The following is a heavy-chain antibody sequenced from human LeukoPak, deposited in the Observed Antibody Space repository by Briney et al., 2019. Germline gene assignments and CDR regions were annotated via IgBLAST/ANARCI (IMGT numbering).Heavy chain of an antibody. V-gene: IGHV3-48*04. Sequence: GGSLRLSCAASGFTFSSYSMNWVRQAPGKGLEWVSYISSSSSTIYYADSVKGRFTISGDNAKNSLYLQMNSLRAEDTAVYYCARDEGYYDILTGYYNSRGGYWGQGTLVTVSS. CDR3: ARDEGYYDILTGYYNSRGGY. D-gene: IGHD3-9*01. J-gene: IGHJ4*02. CDR2: ISSSSSTI. CDR1: GFTFSSYS.